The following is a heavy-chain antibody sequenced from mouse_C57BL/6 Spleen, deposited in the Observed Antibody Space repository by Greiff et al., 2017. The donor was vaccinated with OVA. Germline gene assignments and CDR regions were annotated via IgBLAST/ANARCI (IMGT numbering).Heavy chain of an antibody. Sequence: EVQLQQSGAELVRPGASVKLSCTASGFNIKDYYMHWVKQRPEQGLEWIGRIDPEDGATEYAPKFKGQATMTADTSSNTAYLQLSSLTSEDTAVYYSTTSTTVVAGYFDVWGTGTTVTVSS. D-gene: IGHD1-1*01. CDR2: IDPEDGAT. CDR3: TTSTTVVAGYFDV. V-gene: IGHV14-1*01. CDR1: GFNIKDYY. J-gene: IGHJ1*03.